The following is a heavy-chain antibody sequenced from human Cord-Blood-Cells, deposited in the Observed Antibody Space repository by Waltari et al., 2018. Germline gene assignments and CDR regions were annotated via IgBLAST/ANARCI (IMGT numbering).Heavy chain of an antibody. CDR1: GYSISSGYY. CDR3: AREDDAFDI. CDR2: IYHSGST. Sequence: QVQLQESGPGLVKPSETLSLTCTVSGYSISSGYYWGWIRQPPGKGREWIGSIYHSGSTYYNPSLKSRVTISVDTSKNQFSRKLSSVTAADTAVYYCAREDDAFDIWGQGTMVTVSP. J-gene: IGHJ3*02. V-gene: IGHV4-38-2*02.